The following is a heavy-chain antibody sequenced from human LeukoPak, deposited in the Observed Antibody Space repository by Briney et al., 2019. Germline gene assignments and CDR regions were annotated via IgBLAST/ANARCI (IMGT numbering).Heavy chain of an antibody. Sequence: GGSLRLSCAASGFTFSSYWMSWVRQAPGKGLERVANIKQDGSEKYYVDSVKGRFTISRDNAKNSLYLQMNSLRAEDTAVYYCARDGLRSSSSWYDWFVDYWGQGTLVTVSS. CDR2: IKQDGSEK. D-gene: IGHD6-13*01. V-gene: IGHV3-7*01. CDR3: ARDGLRSSSSWYDWFVDY. J-gene: IGHJ4*02. CDR1: GFTFSSYW.